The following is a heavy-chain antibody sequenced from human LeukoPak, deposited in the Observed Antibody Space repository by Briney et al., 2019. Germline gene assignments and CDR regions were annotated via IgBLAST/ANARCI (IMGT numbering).Heavy chain of an antibody. J-gene: IGHJ5*02. CDR3: ARAPEIAAAGTGWFDP. CDR1: GGSFSGYY. Sequence: RTSETLSLTCAVYGGSFSGYYWSWIRQPPGKGLEWIGEINHSGSTNYNPSLKSRVTISVDTSKNQFSLKLSSVTAADTAVYYCARAPEIAAAGTGWFDPWGQGTLVTVSS. V-gene: IGHV4-34*01. D-gene: IGHD6-13*01. CDR2: INHSGST.